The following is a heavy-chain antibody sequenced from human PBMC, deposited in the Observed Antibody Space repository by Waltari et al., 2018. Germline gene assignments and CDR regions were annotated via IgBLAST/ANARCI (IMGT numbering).Heavy chain of an antibody. CDR1: GVIFSRQD. J-gene: IGHJ4*02. CDR3: ATQASISSPSF. D-gene: IGHD3-16*02. CDR2: IRFDGGQK. V-gene: IGHV3-30*02. Sequence: QVQLVESGGGVVLPGGALRLSCKASGVIFSRQDMNWVRQAPGMGLEWVSRIRFDGGQKFYADTVKGRFTVSRDNSRDTLYLHMESLRSGDTATYFCATQASISSPSFWGRGTLVTVSS.